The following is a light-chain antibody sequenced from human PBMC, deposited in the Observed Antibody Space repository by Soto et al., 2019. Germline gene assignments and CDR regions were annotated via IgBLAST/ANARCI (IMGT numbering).Light chain of an antibody. Sequence: GDRVTITCRASQSISSWLAWYQQKPGKAPKFLIYDASNLESGVPSRFSGSGSGTEFTLTISSLQPDDFATYYCQQGYSFPITFGQGTRLEI. CDR2: DAS. V-gene: IGKV1-5*01. CDR3: QQGYSFPIT. CDR1: QSISSW. J-gene: IGKJ5*01.